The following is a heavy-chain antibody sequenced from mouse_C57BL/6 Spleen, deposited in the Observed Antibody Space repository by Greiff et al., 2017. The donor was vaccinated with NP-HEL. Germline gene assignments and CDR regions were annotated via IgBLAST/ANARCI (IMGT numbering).Heavy chain of an antibody. CDR3: APYDYDRGFAY. V-gene: IGHV14-2*01. CDR2: IDPEDGET. D-gene: IGHD2-4*01. J-gene: IGHJ3*01. Sequence: EVKVEESGAELVKPGASVKLSCTASGFNIKDYYMHWVKQRTEQGLEWIGRIDPEDGETKYAPKFQGKATITADTSPNTAYLQLSSLTSEDTAVYYCAPYDYDRGFAYWGQGTLVTVSA. CDR1: GFNIKDYY.